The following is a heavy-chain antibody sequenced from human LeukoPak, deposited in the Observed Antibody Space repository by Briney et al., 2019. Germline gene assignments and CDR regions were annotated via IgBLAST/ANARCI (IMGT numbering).Heavy chain of an antibody. D-gene: IGHD6-13*01. CDR3: ARDDVAAAVFDY. V-gene: IGHV4-30-4*08. Sequence: SETLSLTCTVSGGSISSGDYYWSWIRQPPGKGLEWIGYIYYSGSTYYNPSLKSRVTISVDTSKNQFSLKLSSVTAADTAVYYCARDDVAAAVFDYWGRGTLVTVSS. J-gene: IGHJ4*02. CDR1: GGSISSGDYY. CDR2: IYYSGST.